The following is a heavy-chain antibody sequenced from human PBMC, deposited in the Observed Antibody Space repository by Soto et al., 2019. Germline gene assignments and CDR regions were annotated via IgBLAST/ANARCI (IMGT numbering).Heavy chain of an antibody. Sequence: PGGSLRLSCAASGFTFSTYNMNWVRQAPGKGLEWVSYIRGSGAIYYADSVQGRFTMSRDNAKNSLYLQMNSLRAEDTAVYYCARDFLRGYGPDYWGQGPLVTVSS. D-gene: IGHD2-15*01. J-gene: IGHJ4*02. CDR2: IRGSGAI. CDR3: ARDFLRGYGPDY. V-gene: IGHV3-48*01. CDR1: GFTFSTYN.